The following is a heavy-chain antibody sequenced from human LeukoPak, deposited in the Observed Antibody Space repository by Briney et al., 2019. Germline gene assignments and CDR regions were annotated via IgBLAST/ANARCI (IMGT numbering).Heavy chain of an antibody. Sequence: PGGSLRLSCAASGFTFSSCAMSWVRQAPGKGLEWVSYISSSSSTIYYADSVKGRFTISRDNAKNSLYLQMNSLRAEDTAVYYCVPDCSSTSCYGAYFDYWGQGTLVTVSS. CDR1: GFTFSSCA. J-gene: IGHJ4*02. CDR2: ISSSSSTI. CDR3: VPDCSSTSCYGAYFDY. V-gene: IGHV3-48*01. D-gene: IGHD2-2*01.